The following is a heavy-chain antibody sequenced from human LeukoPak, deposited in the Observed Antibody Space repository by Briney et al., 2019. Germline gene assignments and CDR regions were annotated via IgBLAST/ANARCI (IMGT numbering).Heavy chain of an antibody. CDR3: ARHVGFITMVRGVINNNWFDP. Sequence: SETLSPTCTVSGGSISSSSYYWGWIRQPPGKGLEWIGSIYYSGSTYYNPSLKSRVTISVDTSKKQFSLKLSSVTAADTAVYYCARHVGFITMVRGVINNNWFDPWGQGTLVTVSS. D-gene: IGHD3-10*01. CDR1: GGSISSSSYY. V-gene: IGHV4-39*01. CDR2: IYYSGST. J-gene: IGHJ5*02.